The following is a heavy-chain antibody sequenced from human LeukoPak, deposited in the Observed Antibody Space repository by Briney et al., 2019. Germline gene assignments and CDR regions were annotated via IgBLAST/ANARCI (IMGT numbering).Heavy chain of an antibody. V-gene: IGHV3-7*03. J-gene: IGHJ4*02. D-gene: IGHD1-26*01. CDR2: IKQDGSEK. Sequence: PGGSLRLSCAASGFTFSSYWMSWVRQAPGKGLEWVANIKQDGSEKYYVDSVKGRFTISRDNAKNSLYLQINSLRAGDTAVYYCARDKWELLTYFDYWGQGTLVTVSS. CDR3: ARDKWELLTYFDY. CDR1: GFTFSSYW.